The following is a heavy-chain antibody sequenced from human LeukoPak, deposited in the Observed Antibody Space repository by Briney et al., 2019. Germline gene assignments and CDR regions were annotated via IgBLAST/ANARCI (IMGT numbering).Heavy chain of an antibody. V-gene: IGHV1-46*01. CDR2: INPTGGSA. CDR1: GYTFTTYY. CDR3: ALYSSTWY. J-gene: IGHJ4*02. Sequence: ASVKVSCKASGYTFTTYYIHWVRQAPGQGLVWMGIINPTGGSATYAQKFQGRVTMTRDTSTSTVFMELNSLRSEDTAVYYCALYSSTWYWGQGTLVTVSS. D-gene: IGHD6-13*01.